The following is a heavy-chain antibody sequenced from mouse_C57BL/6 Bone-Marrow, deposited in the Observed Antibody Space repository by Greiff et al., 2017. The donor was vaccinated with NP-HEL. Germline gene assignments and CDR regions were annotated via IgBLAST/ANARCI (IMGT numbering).Heavy chain of an antibody. J-gene: IGHJ4*01. CDR2: INPSNGGT. Sequence: QVQLQQPGTEVVKPGASVKLSCKASGYTFTSYWMHWVKQRPGQGLEWIGNINPSNGGTNYNEKFKSKATLTVDKSSSTAYMQLSSLTSEDSAVYYCARWGLWYPYYYAMDYWGQGTSVTVSS. V-gene: IGHV1-53*01. CDR3: ARWGLWYPYYYAMDY. CDR1: GYTFTSYW. D-gene: IGHD2-1*01.